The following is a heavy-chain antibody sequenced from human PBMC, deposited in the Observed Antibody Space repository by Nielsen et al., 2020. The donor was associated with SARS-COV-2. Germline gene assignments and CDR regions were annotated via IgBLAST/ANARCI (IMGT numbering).Heavy chain of an antibody. J-gene: IGHJ3*01. V-gene: IGHV3-7*01. CDR2: IKPDGSEK. Sequence: GESLKISCAASGFTFSSYAMHWVRQVPGKGLEWVADIKPDGSEKFYVDSVKGRFTISRDNAKNSMSLQMNSLRVEDTAVYYCARDWSRAFDVWGQGTMVTVSS. CDR1: GFTFSSYA. CDR3: ARDWSRAFDV.